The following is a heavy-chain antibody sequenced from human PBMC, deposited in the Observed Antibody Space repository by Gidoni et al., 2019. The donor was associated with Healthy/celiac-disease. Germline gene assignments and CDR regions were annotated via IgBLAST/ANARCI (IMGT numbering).Heavy chain of an antibody. Sequence: QVQLVESGGGVVQPGRALRLSCAASGFTFSRYGMHWVRQAPGKGLEGVAVIWDDGSNKYYADSVKGRFTISRDNSKNTLYLQMNSLRAEDTAVYYCARGYDSSGTDYWGQGTLVTVSS. CDR3: ARGYDSSGTDY. CDR1: GFTFSRYG. D-gene: IGHD3-22*01. CDR2: IWDDGSNK. V-gene: IGHV3-33*01. J-gene: IGHJ4*02.